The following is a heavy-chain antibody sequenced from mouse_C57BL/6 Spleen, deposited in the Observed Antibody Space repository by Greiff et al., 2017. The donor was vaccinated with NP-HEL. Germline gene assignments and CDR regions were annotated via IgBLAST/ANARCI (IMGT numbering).Heavy chain of an antibody. V-gene: IGHV1-18*01. Sequence: EVQLQQSGPELVKPGASVKIPCKASGYTFTDYNMDWVKQSHGKSLEWIGDINPNNGGTIYNQKFKGKATLTVDKSSSTAYMELRSLTSEDTAVYYCARGIYYYGSSHWYFDVWGTGTTVTVSS. D-gene: IGHD1-1*01. CDR2: INPNNGGT. CDR3: ARGIYYYGSSHWYFDV. CDR1: GYTFTDYN. J-gene: IGHJ1*03.